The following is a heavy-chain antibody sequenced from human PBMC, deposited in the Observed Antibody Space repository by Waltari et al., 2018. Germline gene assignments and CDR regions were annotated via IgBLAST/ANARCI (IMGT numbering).Heavy chain of an antibody. Sequence: QVQLVQSGAEVKKPGASVKVSCKASGYTFTGYYMHWVRQAPGQGLEWMGSINPNSGGTNYAQKFQGRVTMTSDTSISTAYMELSRLRSDDTAVYYCARDLSSSWTAEYFQHWGQGTLVTVSS. D-gene: IGHD6-13*01. J-gene: IGHJ1*01. CDR3: ARDLSSSWTAEYFQH. V-gene: IGHV1-2*02. CDR2: INPNSGGT. CDR1: GYTFTGYY.